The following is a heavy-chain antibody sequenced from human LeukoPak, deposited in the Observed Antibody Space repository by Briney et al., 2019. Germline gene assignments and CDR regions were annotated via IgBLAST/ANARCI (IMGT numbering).Heavy chain of an antibody. Sequence: PSETLSLTCTVSGGSISSYYWTWIRQPPGMGLEWIGYIYYTGSTNYNPSLMSRITMSVDTSKNQFSLKLTSVTAADTAVYYCARGMTAFGVVIPDYWGQGTLVTVSS. V-gene: IGHV4-59*01. CDR1: GGSISSYY. J-gene: IGHJ4*02. D-gene: IGHD3-3*01. CDR2: IYYTGST. CDR3: ARGMTAFGVVIPDY.